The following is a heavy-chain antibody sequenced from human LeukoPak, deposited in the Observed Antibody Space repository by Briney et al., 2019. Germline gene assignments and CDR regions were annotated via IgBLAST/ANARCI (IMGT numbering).Heavy chain of an antibody. CDR3: ARDPYCVTIGCHNLGPHYYYYMDV. Sequence: GGSLRLSCAASGFTFDDYAMHWVRQAPGKGLEWVSGISWNSGSIGYADSVKGRFTISRDNAKNSLYLQMSSLGAEDTAVYYCARDPYCVTIGCHNLGPHYYYYMDVWGKGTTVTISS. CDR1: GFTFDDYA. J-gene: IGHJ6*03. V-gene: IGHV3-9*01. CDR2: ISWNSGSI. D-gene: IGHD2-21*01.